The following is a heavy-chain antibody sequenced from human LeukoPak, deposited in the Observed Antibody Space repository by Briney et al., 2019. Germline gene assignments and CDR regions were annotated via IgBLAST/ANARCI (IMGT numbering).Heavy chain of an antibody. V-gene: IGHV4-34*01. Sequence: SETLSLTCAVYGGSFSDYYWSWIRQPPGKGQEWMGTIYYSGSTYYNPSLKSRVTIFVDTSKNQFSLKLNSVTAADTAVYYCARHTSGLDYWGQGTLVTVSS. CDR1: GGSFSDYY. CDR3: ARHTSGLDY. J-gene: IGHJ4*02. CDR2: IYYSGST. D-gene: IGHD6-19*01.